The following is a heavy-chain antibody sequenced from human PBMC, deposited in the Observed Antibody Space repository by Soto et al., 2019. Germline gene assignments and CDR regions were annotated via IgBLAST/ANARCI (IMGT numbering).Heavy chain of an antibody. V-gene: IGHV1-69*08. Sequence: QVQLVQSGAEVKKPGSSLKVSCKASGGTFSSYTISWVRQAPGQGLEWMGRIIPILGIANYAQKFQGRVTITADKSTSTAYMELSSLRSEDTAVYYCARDYGDTRGDIWGQGTMVTVSS. D-gene: IGHD4-17*01. J-gene: IGHJ3*02. CDR1: GGTFSSYT. CDR3: ARDYGDTRGDI. CDR2: IIPILGIA.